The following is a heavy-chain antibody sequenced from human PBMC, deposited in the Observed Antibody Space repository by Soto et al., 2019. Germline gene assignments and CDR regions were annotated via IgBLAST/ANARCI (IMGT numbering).Heavy chain of an antibody. Sequence: QVQLQESGPGLVKPSQTLSLTCTVSGGSISSGDYYWTWIRQHPGKGLEWIGYIYYSGSTKHNPSLKSRITISVDTSKNQFSLKLNSVTAADTAVYCCARTKTSSTSFHVDYWGQGTQVTVSS. CDR2: IYYSGST. CDR3: ARTKTSSTSFHVDY. J-gene: IGHJ4*02. CDR1: GGSISSGDYY. D-gene: IGHD2-2*01. V-gene: IGHV4-31*03.